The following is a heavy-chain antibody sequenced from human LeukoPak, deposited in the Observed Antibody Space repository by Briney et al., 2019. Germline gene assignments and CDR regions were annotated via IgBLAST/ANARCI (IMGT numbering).Heavy chain of an antibody. V-gene: IGHV3-23*01. CDR3: AKDRRLAAFDY. Sequence: GGSLRLSCAASGFTIRRYGMSWVRQPPGKGLEWVSAISGSGGRTYYAGSVKGRFTISRDNSKNTLYLQMNSLRAEDTAVYYCAKDRRLAAFDYGGQGTLVTVSS. D-gene: IGHD6-25*01. CDR1: GFTIRRYG. CDR2: ISGSGGRT. J-gene: IGHJ4*02.